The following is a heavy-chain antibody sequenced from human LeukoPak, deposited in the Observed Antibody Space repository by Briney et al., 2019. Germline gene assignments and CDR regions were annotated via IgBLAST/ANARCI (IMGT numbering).Heavy chain of an antibody. CDR1: GYTFTSYG. D-gene: IGHD6-19*01. Sequence: GASVKVSCKASGYTFTSYGISWVRQAPGQGLEWMGWISAYNGNTNYAQKLQGRVTMITDTSTSTAYMELRSLRSDDTAVYYCARDLVPKYSSGWLASGYWGQGTLVTVSS. CDR3: ARDLVPKYSSGWLASGY. J-gene: IGHJ4*02. CDR2: ISAYNGNT. V-gene: IGHV1-18*04.